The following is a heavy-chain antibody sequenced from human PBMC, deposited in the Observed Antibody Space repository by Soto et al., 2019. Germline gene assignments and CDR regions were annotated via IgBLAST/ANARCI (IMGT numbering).Heavy chain of an antibody. CDR1: GFSLSSSGVG. Sequence: SGPTLVNPTQTLTLTCTFSGFSLSSSGVGVAWIRQPPGKALESLALIYWDDDEHYNPSLKSRLTITKDISKNQVVLTMTNMDPVDTATYYCAHRYIERGLSGFPNWGQGTLVTVSS. V-gene: IGHV2-5*02. J-gene: IGHJ4*02. CDR3: AHRYIERGLSGFPN. D-gene: IGHD3-16*01. CDR2: IYWDDDE.